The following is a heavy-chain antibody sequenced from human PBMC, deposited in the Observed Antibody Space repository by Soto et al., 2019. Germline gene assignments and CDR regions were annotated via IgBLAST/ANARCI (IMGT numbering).Heavy chain of an antibody. J-gene: IGHJ6*02. Sequence: ASVKVSCKTSGYTINYYIYWVRQAPGQGLEWMGLINPSGGGTNYAQKFQGRVTMTRDTSTSTVYMELSSLRSDDTAVYYCARDWGGSFYGMDVWGQGTTVTVSS. V-gene: IGHV1-46*02. CDR3: ARDWGGSFYGMDV. CDR1: GYTINYY. D-gene: IGHD3-10*01. CDR2: INPSGGGT.